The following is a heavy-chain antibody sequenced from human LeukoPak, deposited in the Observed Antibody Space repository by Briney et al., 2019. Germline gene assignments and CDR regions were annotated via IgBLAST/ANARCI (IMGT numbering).Heavy chain of an antibody. Sequence: GRSLRLSCAASGFTFSSYAMHWVRQAPGKGLEWVAVISYDGSNKYYADSVKGRFTISRDNSKNTLYLQMNSLRAEDTAVYYCAKARLRGGGSFDYWGQGTLVTVSS. CDR2: ISYDGSNK. CDR1: GFTFSSYA. D-gene: IGHD2-15*01. J-gene: IGHJ4*02. V-gene: IGHV3-30*04. CDR3: AKARLRGGGSFDY.